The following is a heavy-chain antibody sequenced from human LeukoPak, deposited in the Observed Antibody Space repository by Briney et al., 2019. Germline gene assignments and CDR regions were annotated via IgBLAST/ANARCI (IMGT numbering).Heavy chain of an antibody. J-gene: IGHJ6*03. Sequence: SETLSLTRTVSGGSISSYYWSWIRQPPGKGLEWIGYIYTSGSTNYNPSLKSRVTISVDTSKNQFSLKLSSVTAADTAVYYCARHGYSYGYYYYYMDVWGKGTTVTVSS. CDR1: GGSISSYY. CDR3: ARHGYSYGYYYYYMDV. V-gene: IGHV4-4*09. CDR2: IYTSGST. D-gene: IGHD5-18*01.